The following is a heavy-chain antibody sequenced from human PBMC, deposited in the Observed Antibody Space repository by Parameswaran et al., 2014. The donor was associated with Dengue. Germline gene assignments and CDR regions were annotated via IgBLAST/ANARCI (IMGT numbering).Heavy chain of an antibody. V-gene: IGHV4-30-4*01. CDR2: IYYSGST. Sequence: RWIRQPPGKGLEWIGYIYYSGSTYYNPSLKSRVTISVDTSKNQFSLKLSSVTAADTAVYYCARADGIQLWPHFDYWGQGTLVTVSS. D-gene: IGHD5-18*01. J-gene: IGHJ4*02. CDR3: ARADGIQLWPHFDY.